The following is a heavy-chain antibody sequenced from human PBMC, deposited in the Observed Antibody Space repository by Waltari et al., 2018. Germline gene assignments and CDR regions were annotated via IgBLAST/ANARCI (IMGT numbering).Heavy chain of an antibody. J-gene: IGHJ6*03. Sequence: QVQLVQSGAEVKKPGSSVKVSCKASGGTFSSYAIRWVRQAPGQGLEWMGGIIPILGIANYAQKFQGRVTITADESTSTAYMELSSLRSEDTAVYYCASSLIAAAGTNYMDVWGKGTTVTVSS. V-gene: IGHV1-69*04. CDR3: ASSLIAAAGTNYMDV. CDR1: GGTFSSYA. D-gene: IGHD6-13*01. CDR2: IIPILGIA.